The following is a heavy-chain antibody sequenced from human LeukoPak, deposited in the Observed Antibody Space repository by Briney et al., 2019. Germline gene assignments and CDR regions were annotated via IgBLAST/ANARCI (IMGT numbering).Heavy chain of an antibody. V-gene: IGHV1-2*06. CDR1: GYTFTGYY. Sequence: GASVKVSCKASGYTFTGYYMHWVRQAPGQGLEWMGRINPNSGGTNYAQKFQGRVTMTRDTSISTACMELSRLRSDDTAVYYCARDRVAAAGMNWFDPWGQGTLVTVSS. J-gene: IGHJ5*02. D-gene: IGHD6-13*01. CDR2: INPNSGGT. CDR3: ARDRVAAAGMNWFDP.